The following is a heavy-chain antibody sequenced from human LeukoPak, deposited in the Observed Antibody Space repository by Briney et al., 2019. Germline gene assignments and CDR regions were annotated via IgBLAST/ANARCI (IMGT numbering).Heavy chain of an antibody. CDR3: ARRVVRGPYNWFDP. D-gene: IGHD3-10*01. CDR2: IYYSGST. Sequence: SETLSLACTVSGGSISSYYWSWIRQPPGKGLEWXXXIYYSGSTNYNPSLKSRVTISVDTSKNQFSLKLSSVTAADTAVYYCARRVVRGPYNWFDPWGQGTLVTVSS. J-gene: IGHJ5*02. V-gene: IGHV4-59*08. CDR1: GGSISSYY.